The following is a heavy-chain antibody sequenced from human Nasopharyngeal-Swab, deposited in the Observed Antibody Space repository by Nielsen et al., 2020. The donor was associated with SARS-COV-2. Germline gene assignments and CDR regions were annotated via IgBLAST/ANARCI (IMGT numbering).Heavy chain of an antibody. V-gene: IGHV3-7*01. CDR1: GFTFSNSW. CDR3: VNGGSLDF. Sequence: LKISCAASGFTFSNSWMSWVRQAPGKGLEWVANIKQDGSEKYYVDSVKGRFTISRENAKNSLYLQMNSLRAEDTGVYYCVNGGSLDFWGQGTLVTVSP. D-gene: IGHD2-15*01. J-gene: IGHJ4*02. CDR2: IKQDGSEK.